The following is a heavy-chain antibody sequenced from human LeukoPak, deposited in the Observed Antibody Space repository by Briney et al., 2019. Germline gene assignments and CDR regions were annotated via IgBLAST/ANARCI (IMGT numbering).Heavy chain of an antibody. CDR1: GFTFSDYY. D-gene: IGHD3-10*01. CDR3: ARLLWFGDTPGFDY. V-gene: IGHV3-11*01. CDR2: IVGSGSPI. Sequence: SGGSLRLSCAASGFTFSDYYMSWIRQAPGKGLEWVSWIVGSGSPIYYAKSVKGRFTISRDNAENSLYLQMNSLRAEDTAVFYCARLLWFGDTPGFDYWGQGTLVTVSS. J-gene: IGHJ4*02.